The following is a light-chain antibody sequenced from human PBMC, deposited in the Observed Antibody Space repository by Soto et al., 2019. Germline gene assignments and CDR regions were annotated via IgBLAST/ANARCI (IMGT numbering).Light chain of an antibody. Sequence: EIVMTQSPATLSVSPGERATLSCRASQSVSSNLAWYQQKPGQAPRLLIYGASTRATGIPARFSGSGSGTEFTLTLSSLQSEDFAVYYCQQYNNWPPRITFGQGTRLEIK. J-gene: IGKJ5*01. CDR2: GAS. V-gene: IGKV3-15*01. CDR1: QSVSSN. CDR3: QQYNNWPPRIT.